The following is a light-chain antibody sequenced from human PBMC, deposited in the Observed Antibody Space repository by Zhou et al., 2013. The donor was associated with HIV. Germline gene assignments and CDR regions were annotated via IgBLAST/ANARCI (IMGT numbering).Light chain of an antibody. Sequence: DIQMTQSPSSLSASVGDRVTITCRASQSISSYLNWYQQKPGKAPKLLIYDASDLETGVPSRFSGRGSGTEFTFTISSLQPEDVATYYCQQFNVYPWTFGQGTKVEV. J-gene: IGKJ1*01. CDR3: QQFNVYPWT. V-gene: IGKV1-33*01. CDR1: QSISSY. CDR2: DAS.